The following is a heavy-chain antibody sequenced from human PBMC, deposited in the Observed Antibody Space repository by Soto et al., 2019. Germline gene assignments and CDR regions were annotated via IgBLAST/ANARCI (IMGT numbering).Heavy chain of an antibody. CDR2: ISDGGDLT. CDR1: GFAFSSHP. V-gene: IGHV3-23*01. D-gene: IGHD6-6*01. J-gene: IGHJ3*02. CDR3: ARRAFGSSRSFDI. Sequence: GVSLRLSCTGSGFAFSSHPMSWVRQAPERGLEWVSGISDGGDLTYNADSVRGQFTISRDNSKKTLFLQMNSLRVEDTAVYYCARRAFGSSRSFDIWGQGTMVTVSS.